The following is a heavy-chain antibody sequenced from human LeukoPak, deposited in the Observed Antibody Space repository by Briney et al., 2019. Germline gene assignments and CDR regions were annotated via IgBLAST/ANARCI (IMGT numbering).Heavy chain of an antibody. CDR1: GFTFSSHA. Sequence: GGSLRLSCAASGFTFSSHAMNWVRQAPGKGLEWVAIISTDKSNTYYAESLKGRLTISRDNSKNTLYLLMNSLRPEDTAVYYCARDPGAGSGYYYYYMDVWGKGTTVTVSS. CDR2: ISTDKSNT. J-gene: IGHJ6*03. CDR3: ARDPGAGSGYYYYYMDV. V-gene: IGHV3-30-3*01. D-gene: IGHD1-26*01.